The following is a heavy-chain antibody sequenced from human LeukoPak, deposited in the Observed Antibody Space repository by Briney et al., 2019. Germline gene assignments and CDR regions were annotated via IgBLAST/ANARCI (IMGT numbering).Heavy chain of an antibody. Sequence: ASVKVSCKASGYTFTSYGISWVRQAPGQGPEWMGWISAYSTYNGNTNYAQKFQGRVTTTTDTSTSTAYMELRSLRSDDTAVYYCARGRYSSSWYAFDYWGQGTLVTVSS. J-gene: IGHJ4*02. CDR2: ISAYSTYNGNT. CDR1: GYTFTSYG. CDR3: ARGRYSSSWYAFDY. V-gene: IGHV1-18*01. D-gene: IGHD6-13*01.